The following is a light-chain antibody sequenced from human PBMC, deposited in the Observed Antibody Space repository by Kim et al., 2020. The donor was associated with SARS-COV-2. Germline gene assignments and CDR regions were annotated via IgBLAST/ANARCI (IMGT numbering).Light chain of an antibody. CDR3: QQRNDWPRT. J-gene: IGKJ5*01. CDR1: QSVDTY. Sequence: VSAGDRASLSCRASQSVDTYLAWYQQKPGQAPKLLIYDAAKMATGIPARFSGSGSGTNFTLTINRLEPEDFAVYSCQQRNDWPRTFGQGTRLEIK. V-gene: IGKV3-11*01. CDR2: DAA.